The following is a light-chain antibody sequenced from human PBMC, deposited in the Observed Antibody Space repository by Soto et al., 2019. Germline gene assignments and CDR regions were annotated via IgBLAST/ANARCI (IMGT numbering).Light chain of an antibody. CDR1: RSNLGAGSD. V-gene: IGLV1-40*01. CDR3: QSYDRTMSGSV. J-gene: IGLJ3*02. Sequence: QSVLAQPPSVSGAPGQRVTISCTGSRSNLGAGSDVHWYQQLPGAAPKLLIYGNNIRPSGVPERFSGSKSGTSASLVITGLQDEDEADYYCQSYDRTMSGSVLGGGTQLTVL. CDR2: GNN.